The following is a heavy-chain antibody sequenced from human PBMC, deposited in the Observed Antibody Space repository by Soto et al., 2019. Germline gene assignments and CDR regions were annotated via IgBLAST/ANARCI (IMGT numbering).Heavy chain of an antibody. CDR1: GYNFTNYW. V-gene: IGHV5-10-1*01. CDR3: ARHVNLPLAGTGFDS. Sequence: HGESLKISCKGSGYNFTNYWISWVRQMPGKGLEWMGRIYPRDSYTNYSPSFQGHVTISVDKSISTAYLQWSSLKASDTAMYYCARHVNLPLAGTGFDSWGRGTLVTVSS. CDR2: IYPRDSYT. J-gene: IGHJ4*02. D-gene: IGHD6-19*01.